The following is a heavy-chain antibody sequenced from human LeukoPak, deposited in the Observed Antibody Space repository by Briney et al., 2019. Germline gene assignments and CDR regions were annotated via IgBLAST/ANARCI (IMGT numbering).Heavy chain of an antibody. V-gene: IGHV1-69*05. D-gene: IGHD6-19*01. CDR1: GGTLSSYT. CDR3: ARAPYGWRGYYFDY. CDR2: VIPMFGTI. J-gene: IGHJ4*02. Sequence: ASVKVSCKASGGTLSSYTISWVRQAPGQGLEWMGGVIPMFGTINFAQKFQDRVTLTTDESTTTAYMELSSLRSEDTAVYYCARAPYGWRGYYFDYWGQGTLVTVSS.